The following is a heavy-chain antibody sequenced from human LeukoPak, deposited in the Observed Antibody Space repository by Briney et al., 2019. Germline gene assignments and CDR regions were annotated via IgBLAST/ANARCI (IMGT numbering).Heavy chain of an antibody. CDR3: ARDMVPDIVVVVAEPYYYYGMDV. CDR2: INPNSGGT. Sequence: GASVKVSCRASGYTFTDYYMHWVRQAPGQGLEWMGWINPNSGGTNYAQKFQGRVTMTRDTSISTAYMELSRLRSDDTAVYYCARDMVPDIVVVVAEPYYYYGMDVWGQGTTVTVSS. V-gene: IGHV1-2*02. J-gene: IGHJ6*02. D-gene: IGHD2-15*01. CDR1: GYTFTDYY.